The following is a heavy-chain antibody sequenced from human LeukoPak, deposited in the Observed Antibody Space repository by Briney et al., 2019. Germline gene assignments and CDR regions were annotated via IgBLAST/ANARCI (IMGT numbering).Heavy chain of an antibody. V-gene: IGHV3-7*01. Sequence: GGSLRLSCAASGFTFSNSWINWVRQALGKGLEWVANIKPDGSQTYYLDSVKGRFTVSRDNAKHSAYLQMNSLRAEDTAVYYRFGSGSYSNWDQGTLVTVSS. CDR1: GFTFSNSW. CDR3: FGSGSYSN. CDR2: IKPDGSQT. D-gene: IGHD3-10*01. J-gene: IGHJ4*02.